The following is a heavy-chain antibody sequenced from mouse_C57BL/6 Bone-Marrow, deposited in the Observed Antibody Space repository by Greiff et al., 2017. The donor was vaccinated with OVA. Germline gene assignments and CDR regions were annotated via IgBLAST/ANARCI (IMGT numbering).Heavy chain of an antibody. CDR3: ARWGSSGNY. D-gene: IGHD3-2*02. J-gene: IGHJ2*01. CDR2: IYPRSGNT. CDR1: GYTFTSYG. V-gene: IGHV1-81*01. Sequence: VKLMESGAELARPGASVKLSCKASGYTFTSYGISWVKQRTGQGLEWIGEIYPRSGNTYYNEKFKGKATLTADKSSSTAYMELRSLTSEDSAVYFCARWGSSGNYWGQGTTLTVSS.